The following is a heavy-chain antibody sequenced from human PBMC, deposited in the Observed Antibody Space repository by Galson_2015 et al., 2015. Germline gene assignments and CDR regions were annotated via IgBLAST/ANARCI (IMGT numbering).Heavy chain of an antibody. V-gene: IGHV3-7*01. D-gene: IGHD6-6*01. Sequence: SLRLSCAASGFTFSSYWMSWVRQAPGKGLEWVANIKQDGSEKYYVDSVKGRFTISRDNAKNSLYLQMNSLRAEDTAVYYCARDQYSSSSHAFDIWGQGTMVTVSS. CDR2: IKQDGSEK. J-gene: IGHJ3*02. CDR3: ARDQYSSSSHAFDI. CDR1: GFTFSSYW.